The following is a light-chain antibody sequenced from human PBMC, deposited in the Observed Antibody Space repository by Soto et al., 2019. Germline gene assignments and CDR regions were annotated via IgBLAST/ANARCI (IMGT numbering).Light chain of an antibody. CDR1: QDISNY. J-gene: IGKJ2*01. Sequence: EIQMTPSPSSPSASVRDRVPLTFPASQDISNYLNWYQQKPGKAPKLLIYDASNLETGVPSRFSGGGSGTDFTFTISSLQPEDIATYYCQQYDNLPYTFGQGTKVDIK. CDR3: QQYDNLPYT. CDR2: DAS. V-gene: IGKV1-33*01.